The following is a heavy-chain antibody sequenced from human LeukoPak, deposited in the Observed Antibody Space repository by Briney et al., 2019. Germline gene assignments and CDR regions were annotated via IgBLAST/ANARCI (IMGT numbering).Heavy chain of an antibody. CDR2: ISSSSSYI. CDR1: GFTFSSYS. V-gene: IGHV3-21*01. Sequence: GGSLRLSCAASGFTFSSYSMNWVRQAPGKGLEWVSSISSSSSYIYYADSVKGRFTISRDNAKNSLYLQMNSLRAEDTAVYYCVRDPEYYYDSSGYYASGAFDIWGQGTVVTVSS. CDR3: VRDPEYYYDSSGYYASGAFDI. D-gene: IGHD3-22*01. J-gene: IGHJ3*02.